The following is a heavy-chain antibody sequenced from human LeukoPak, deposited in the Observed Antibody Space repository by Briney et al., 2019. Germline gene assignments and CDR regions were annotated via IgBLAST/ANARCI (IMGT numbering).Heavy chain of an antibody. J-gene: IGHJ4*02. Sequence: GGSLRLSCAASGFTFSSYAMSWVRQAPGRGLEWVSVIHSGGNTYYADSVKGRFTISRDNSKNTLYLQMNSLRAEDTAVYYCTRDLNSGGSCWGQGTLVTVSS. CDR1: GFTFSSYA. V-gene: IGHV3-53*01. D-gene: IGHD2-15*01. CDR3: TRDLNSGGSC. CDR2: IHSGGNT.